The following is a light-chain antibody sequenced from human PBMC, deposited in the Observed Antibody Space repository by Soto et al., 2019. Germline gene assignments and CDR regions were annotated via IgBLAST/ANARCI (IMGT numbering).Light chain of an antibody. CDR3: HQFGSSPWT. V-gene: IGKV3-20*01. CDR2: AAF. CDR1: QSVSSSY. J-gene: IGKJ1*01. Sequence: EIVLTQSPGTLSLSPGERATLSCRASQSVSSSYLAWYQQKPGQAPRLLIYAAFGWATGIPDRFGGSGSGTDFTLTISRLEPEDFAVYYCHQFGSSPWTFGQGTKVEIK.